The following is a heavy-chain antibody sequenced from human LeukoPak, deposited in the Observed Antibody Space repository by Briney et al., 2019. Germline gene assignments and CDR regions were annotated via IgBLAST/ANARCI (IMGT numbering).Heavy chain of an antibody. J-gene: IGHJ4*02. D-gene: IGHD3-10*01. V-gene: IGHV1-69*04. Sequence: GASVKVSCKASGYTFTSYDINWVRQATGQGLEWMGRIIPILGIANYAQKFQGRVTITADKSTSTAYMELSSLRSEDTAVYYCARAYGSEPYDYWGQGTLVTVSS. CDR2: IIPILGIA. CDR1: GYTFTSYD. CDR3: ARAYGSEPYDY.